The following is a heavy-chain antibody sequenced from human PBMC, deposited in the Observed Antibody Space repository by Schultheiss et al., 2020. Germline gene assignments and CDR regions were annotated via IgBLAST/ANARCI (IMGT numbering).Heavy chain of an antibody. J-gene: IGHJ4*02. Sequence: GSLRLSCAVSGGSISSSNWWSWVRQPPGKRLEWIGYIYYSGSTYYNPSLKSRVTISVDTSKNQFSLKLSSVTAADTAVYYCARGGYSGYDGLSDYWGQGALVTVSS. V-gene: IGHV4-4*02. CDR2: IYYSGST. D-gene: IGHD5-12*01. CDR3: ARGGYSGYDGLSDY. CDR1: GGSISSSNW.